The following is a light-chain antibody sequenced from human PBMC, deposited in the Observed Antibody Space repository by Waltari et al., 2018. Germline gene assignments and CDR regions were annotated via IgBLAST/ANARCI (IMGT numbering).Light chain of an antibody. CDR1: QSITSY. V-gene: IGKV1-39*01. J-gene: IGKJ2*01. CDR2: AAV. Sequence: DIQMTQSPSSLSASVGDRVTLTCRASQSITSYLNWYQQKPGKAPNLLIYAAVSLQSGVSSRFRGSGSGTEYTLTISSLQPEDFATYYCHQSYSAPYTFGQGTKLEIK. CDR3: HQSYSAPYT.